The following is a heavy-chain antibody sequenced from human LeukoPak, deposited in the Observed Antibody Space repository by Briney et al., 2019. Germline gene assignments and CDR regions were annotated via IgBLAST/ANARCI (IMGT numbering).Heavy chain of an antibody. CDR1: GGSFSGYY. CDR2: INRSGST. CDR3: ARYPYYDSSGYYCDY. D-gene: IGHD3-22*01. V-gene: IGHV4-34*01. Sequence: SETLSLTCAVYGGSFSGYYWSWIRQPPGKGLEWIGEINRSGSTNYNPSLKSRVTISVDTSKNQFSLKLSSVTAADTAVYYCARYPYYDSSGYYCDYWGQGTLVTVSS. J-gene: IGHJ4*02.